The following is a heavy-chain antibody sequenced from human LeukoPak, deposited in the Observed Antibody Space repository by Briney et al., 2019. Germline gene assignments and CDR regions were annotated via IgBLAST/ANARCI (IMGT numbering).Heavy chain of an antibody. CDR3: ARDRATDMFDY. CDR1: GFTFSSYW. CDR2: INGDGGST. Sequence: GGSLRLSCAASGFTFSSYWIHAVRQAPGKGLVWVSRINGDGGSTTYADSVKGRFTISRDNAKNTLYLQMNSLRAEDTAVYYCARDRATDMFDYWAQGTLVTVSS. V-gene: IGHV3-74*01. J-gene: IGHJ4*02. D-gene: IGHD5-18*01.